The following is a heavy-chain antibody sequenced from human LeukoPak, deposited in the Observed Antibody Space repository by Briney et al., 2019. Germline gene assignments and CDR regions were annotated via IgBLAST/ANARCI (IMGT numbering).Heavy chain of an antibody. V-gene: IGHV3-43*01. D-gene: IGHD1-26*01. CDR3: AKEGSGSYPELAY. CDR2: ISWDSTNK. Sequence: PGESLRLSCAASGFTFDDYTLHWVRQAPGKGLEWVSLISWDSTNKYYADSVKGRFTISRDNRKKSLDLQMNSLRTEDTALYYCAKEGSGSYPELAYWGQGSLVTLSA. J-gene: IGHJ4*02. CDR1: GFTFDDYT.